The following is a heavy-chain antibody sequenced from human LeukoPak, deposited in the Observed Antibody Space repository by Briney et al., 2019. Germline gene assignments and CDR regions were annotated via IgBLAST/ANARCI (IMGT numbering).Heavy chain of an antibody. CDR3: ARARFGSTVTTWGGEFDY. CDR2: SIPILGIA. D-gene: IGHD4-17*01. V-gene: IGHV1-69*04. J-gene: IGHJ4*02. Sequence: SVKVSFKASGGTFISYASSWVRQAPGQGLEWVGRSIPILGIANYAQKFQGRVTITADKSTSTAYMELSSLRSEDTAVYYCARARFGSTVTTWGGEFDYWGQGTLVTVSS. CDR1: GGTFISYA.